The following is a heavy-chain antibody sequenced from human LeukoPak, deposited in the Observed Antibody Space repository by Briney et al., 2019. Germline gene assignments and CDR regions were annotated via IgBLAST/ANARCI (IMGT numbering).Heavy chain of an antibody. CDR3: AREGLRSIAARRGTRDYMDV. J-gene: IGHJ6*03. D-gene: IGHD6-6*01. V-gene: IGHV1-46*01. CDR1: GYTFTGYY. Sequence: ASVKVSCKASGYTFTGYYMHWVRQAPGQGLEWMGIINPSGGSTSYAQKFQGRVTMTRDTSTSTVYMEVRSLRSDDTAVYYCAREGLRSIAARRGTRDYMDVWGKGTTVTVSS. CDR2: INPSGGST.